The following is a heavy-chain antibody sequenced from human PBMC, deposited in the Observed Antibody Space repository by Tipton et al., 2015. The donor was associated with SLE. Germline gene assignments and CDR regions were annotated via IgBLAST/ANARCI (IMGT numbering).Heavy chain of an antibody. CDR2: INHSGST. CDR1: GGSISSSSYY. Sequence: GSLRLSCTVSGGSISSSSYYWSWIRQPPGKGLEWIGEINHSGSTNYNPSLKSRATISVDTSKNQFSLKLSSVTAADTAVYYCARTDYYYGMDVWGQGTTVTVSS. CDR3: ARTDYYYGMDV. V-gene: IGHV4-39*07. J-gene: IGHJ6*02.